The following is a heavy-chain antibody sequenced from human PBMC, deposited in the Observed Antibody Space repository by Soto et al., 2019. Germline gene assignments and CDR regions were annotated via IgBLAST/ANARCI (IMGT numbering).Heavy chain of an antibody. CDR2: IFSSGES. D-gene: IGHD3-10*01. Sequence: SGGSLRLAWAASGFTVSSTYMSWVRQAPGKGLEWVSIIFSSGESFYADSVKGRFTISRDSSDNTVYLQMNSLKAEDTAVYYCARGGIGMVRTFDHWGQGTLVTVSS. V-gene: IGHV3-53*01. CDR1: GFTVSSTY. CDR3: ARGGIGMVRTFDH. J-gene: IGHJ4*02.